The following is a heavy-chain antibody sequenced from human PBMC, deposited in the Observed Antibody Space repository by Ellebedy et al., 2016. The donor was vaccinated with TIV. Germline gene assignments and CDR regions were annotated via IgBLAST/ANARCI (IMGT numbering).Heavy chain of an antibody. J-gene: IGHJ6*02. CDR2: ISSSSSYI. CDR1: GFTFSSYT. V-gene: IGHV3-21*03. Sequence: GESLKISCAASGFTFSSYTMNWVRQAPGKGLEWVSSISSSSSYIYYADSVKGRFTISRDNAKNSLYLQMNSLKTEDTAVYYCNTDRRSASWWEYYYGMDVWGQGTTVTVSS. CDR3: NTDRRSASWWEYYYGMDV. D-gene: IGHD6-13*01.